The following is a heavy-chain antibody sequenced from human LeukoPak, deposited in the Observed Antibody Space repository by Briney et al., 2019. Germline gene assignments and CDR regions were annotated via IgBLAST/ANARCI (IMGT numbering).Heavy chain of an antibody. CDR2: ISPSGDTT. Sequence: PGGSLRLSCAASRFTFGNHPMSWVRQAPGKVLEWVAAISPSGDTTYYADSVRGRFTISRDNSRNTLYLQMSSLGVEDTAIYYCAMQATGGCSPFDFWGRGSLVTVSS. J-gene: IGHJ4*02. V-gene: IGHV3-23*01. D-gene: IGHD1-14*01. CDR1: RFTFGNHP. CDR3: AMQATGGCSPFDF.